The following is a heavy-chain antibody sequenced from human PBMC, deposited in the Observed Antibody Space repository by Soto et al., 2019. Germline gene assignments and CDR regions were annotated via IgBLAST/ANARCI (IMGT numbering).Heavy chain of an antibody. CDR1: GFTFSRCD. Sequence: PGGSLRLSCATSGFTFSRCDMNWVRQAPGKGLEWGSFISSSASYIYYADSVKGRFTISRDNSKKSLYLQMNSLRADDTAVYYCARECVDTVTSITIPFDYWGQGALVTVSS. J-gene: IGHJ4*02. CDR2: ISSSASYI. D-gene: IGHD5-12*01. V-gene: IGHV3-21*01. CDR3: ARECVDTVTSITIPFDY.